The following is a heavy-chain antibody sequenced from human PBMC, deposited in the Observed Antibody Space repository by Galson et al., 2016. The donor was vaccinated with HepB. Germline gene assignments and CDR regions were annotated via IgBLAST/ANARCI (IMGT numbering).Heavy chain of an antibody. D-gene: IGHD5-12*01. CDR1: GFTFSRSW. Sequence: SLRLSCAASGFTFSRSWMTWVRQAPGRGLEWLANIKEDGSSTNHVDSGKGRFTISRDNAKTSLYLQMNSLRAEDTAVYYCARDHISGRGPFFDYWGQGIPVTVSS. V-gene: IGHV3-7*03. CDR2: IKEDGSST. CDR3: ARDHISGRGPFFDY. J-gene: IGHJ4*02.